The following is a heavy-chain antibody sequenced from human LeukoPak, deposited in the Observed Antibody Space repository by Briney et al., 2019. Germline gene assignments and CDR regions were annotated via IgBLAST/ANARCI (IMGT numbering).Heavy chain of an antibody. D-gene: IGHD6-13*01. V-gene: IGHV3-21*01. CDR2: ISSSSSYI. CDR3: ARDHKLDLAAAGTYYYYGMDV. Sequence: GGSLRLSCAASGFTFSSYSMNWVRQAPGKGLEWVSSISSSSSYIYYADSVKGRFTISRDNAKNSLYLQMNSLRAEDTAVYYCARDHKLDLAAAGTYYYYGMDVWGQGTTVTVSS. J-gene: IGHJ6*02. CDR1: GFTFSSYS.